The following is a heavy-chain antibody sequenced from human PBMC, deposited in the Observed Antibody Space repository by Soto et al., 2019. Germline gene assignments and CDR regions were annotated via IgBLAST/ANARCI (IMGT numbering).Heavy chain of an antibody. D-gene: IGHD6-19*01. J-gene: IGHJ4*02. Sequence: QITLKESGPTLVKPTQTLTLTCTFSGFSLSTSGVGVGWIRQPPGKALEWLALIYWDDDERYSPSLKSRLTITKDTSKNQVVLTMTNMDAVDTATYYCAHWQWAVLDYWGQGTLVTVSS. V-gene: IGHV2-5*02. CDR1: GFSLSTSGVG. CDR2: IYWDDDE. CDR3: AHWQWAVLDY.